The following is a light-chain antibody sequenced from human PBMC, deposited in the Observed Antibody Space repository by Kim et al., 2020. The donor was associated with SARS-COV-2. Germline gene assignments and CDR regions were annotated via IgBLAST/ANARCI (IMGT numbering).Light chain of an antibody. CDR3: QSYDKSLSGSYV. CDR1: TSNIGSNY. Sequence: EMTQPPSASGTPGQRVTISCSGSTSNIGSNYVYWYQQFPGTAPKLLIYDSNQRPSGVPDRFSGSKSGTSASLAITGLQAEDEAYYYCQSYDKSLSGSYVFGSGTKVTVL. CDR2: DSN. J-gene: IGLJ1*01. V-gene: IGLV1-47*01.